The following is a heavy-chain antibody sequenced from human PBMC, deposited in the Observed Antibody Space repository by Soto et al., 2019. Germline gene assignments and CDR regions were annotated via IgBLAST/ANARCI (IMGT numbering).Heavy chain of an antibody. V-gene: IGHV4-59*12. CDR2: IYYTGTT. J-gene: IGHJ5*02. CDR3: ARKMPTMIVVVIQNWFDP. Sequence: SETLSLTCTVSGGSIRDYYWGWIRQSPGKGLEWIGYIYYTGTTKYSPSLKSRVTISVDSSKNQFSLKLDSVTAADTAVYYCARKMPTMIVVVIQNWFDPWGQGTLVTV. CDR1: GGSIRDYY. D-gene: IGHD3-22*01.